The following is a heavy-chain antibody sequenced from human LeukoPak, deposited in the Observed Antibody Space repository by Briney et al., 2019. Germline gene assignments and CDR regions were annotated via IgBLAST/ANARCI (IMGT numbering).Heavy chain of an antibody. V-gene: IGHV3-53*01. CDR2: IYNDGRT. CDR3: ATIVPNVVATLITDY. CDR1: GFSVSNNY. Sequence: GGSLRLSCAASGFSVSNNYMSWVRQAPGKGLEWVSVIYNDGRTYYADSVRGRFTISRDNSGNTVYLQMNSLRDDDAAVYYCATIVPNVVATLITDYWGQGTLVTVSS. D-gene: IGHD5-12*01. J-gene: IGHJ4*02.